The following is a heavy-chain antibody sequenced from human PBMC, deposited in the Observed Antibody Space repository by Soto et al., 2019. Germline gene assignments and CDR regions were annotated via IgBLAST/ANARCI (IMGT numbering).Heavy chain of an antibody. D-gene: IGHD3-3*01. CDR2: ISYDGSNK. CDR1: GFTFSSYA. Sequence: GGSLRLSCAASGFTFSSYAMHWVRQAPGKGLEWVAVISYDGSNKYYADSVKGRFTISRDNSKNRLYLQMNSLRAEDTAWYYCASCYDFWSGYFPTTYYYYGMDVWGQGTTVTVSS. J-gene: IGHJ6*02. V-gene: IGHV3-30-3*01. CDR3: ASCYDFWSGYFPTTYYYYGMDV.